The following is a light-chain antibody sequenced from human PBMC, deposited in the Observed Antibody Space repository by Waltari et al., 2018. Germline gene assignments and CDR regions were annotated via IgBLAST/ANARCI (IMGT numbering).Light chain of an antibody. CDR3: SSYTSISTSVV. Sequence: QSALTQPASVSGAPGQSITISCTGTSSDVGGYDFVSWYQQYPGKAPQLIIYDVYSRPAGLSQRFPASKSGDTASLTISGLQTDDEADYYCSSYTSISTSVVFGGGTKLTVL. V-gene: IGLV2-14*03. CDR1: SSDVGGYDF. J-gene: IGLJ2*01. CDR2: DVY.